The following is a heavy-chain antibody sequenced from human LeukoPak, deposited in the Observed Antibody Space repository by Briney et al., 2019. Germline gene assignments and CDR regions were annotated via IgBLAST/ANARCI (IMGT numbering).Heavy chain of an antibody. J-gene: IGHJ3*02. Sequence: ASVTVSCKASGYTFTGYYMHWVRQAPGQGLEWMGWINPNSGGTNYAQKFQGRVTMTRDTSISTAYMELSRLRSDDTAVYYCASVFSGPIAAAGTAAFDIWGQGTMVTVSS. CDR3: ASVFSGPIAAAGTAAFDI. V-gene: IGHV1-2*02. CDR1: GYTFTGYY. D-gene: IGHD6-13*01. CDR2: INPNSGGT.